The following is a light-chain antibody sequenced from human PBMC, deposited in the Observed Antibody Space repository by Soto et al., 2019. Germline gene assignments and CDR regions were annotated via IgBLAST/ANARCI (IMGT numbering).Light chain of an antibody. V-gene: IGKV1-13*02. Sequence: AIQLTQSPSSLSASVGDSVTITCRATQDISNTLAWYQHKPGRGPTLLIFDASTLESGVPSRFTGSGSGTHFTLTISSLQPEDFATYICQQCKGYPITFGHGTRVEV. CDR1: QDISNT. CDR2: DAS. J-gene: IGKJ5*01. CDR3: QQCKGYPIT.